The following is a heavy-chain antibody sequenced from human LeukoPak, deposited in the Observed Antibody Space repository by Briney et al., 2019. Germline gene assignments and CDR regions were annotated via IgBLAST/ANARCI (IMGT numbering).Heavy chain of an antibody. D-gene: IGHD5-18*01. J-gene: IGHJ6*02. CDR2: IIPIFGTA. CDR1: GYTFTSYG. CDR3: ARDHVVGLWPYYYGMDV. Sequence: ASVKVSCKASGYTFTSYGISWVRQAPGQGLEWMGGIIPIFGTANYAQKFQGRVTITADESTSTAYMELSSLRAEDTAVYYCARDHVVGLWPYYYGMDVWGQGTTVTVSS. V-gene: IGHV1-69*13.